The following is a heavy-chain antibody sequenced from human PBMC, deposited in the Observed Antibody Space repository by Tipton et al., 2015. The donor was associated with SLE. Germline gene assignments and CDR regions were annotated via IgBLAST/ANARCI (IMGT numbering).Heavy chain of an antibody. D-gene: IGHD3-22*01. CDR1: GGSISSYF. V-gene: IGHV4-59*01. CDR2: IYYSGST. Sequence: TLSLTCTVSGGSISSYFWSWIRQPPGRGLEWIGYIYYSGSTNYNPSLKSRVTISVDPSKNQFSLKLSSVTAADTAVYYCARRYYDSSGFDAFDIWGQGTMVTVSS. CDR3: ARRYYDSSGFDAFDI. J-gene: IGHJ3*02.